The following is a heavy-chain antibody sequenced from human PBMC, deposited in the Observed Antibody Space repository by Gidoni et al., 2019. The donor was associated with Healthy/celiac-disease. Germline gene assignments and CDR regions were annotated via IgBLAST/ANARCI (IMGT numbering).Heavy chain of an antibody. CDR1: GGSVSSGSYY. CDR2: IYYSGST. V-gene: IGHV4-61*01. Sequence: QVQLQESGPGLVKPSETLSLTCTVSGGSVSSGSYYWSWIRQPPGKGLEWIGYIYYSGSTNYNPSLKSRVTISVDTSKNQFSLKLSSVTAADTAVYYCARGGWGTDYWGQGTLVTVSS. J-gene: IGHJ4*02. CDR3: ARGGWGTDY. D-gene: IGHD1-26*01.